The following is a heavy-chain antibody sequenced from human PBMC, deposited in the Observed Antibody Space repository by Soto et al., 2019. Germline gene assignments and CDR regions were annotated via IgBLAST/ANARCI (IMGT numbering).Heavy chain of an antibody. Sequence: TLSLTCTVSGGSIKNYYWNWIRQPAGKGLEWIGRIYSSGSTNYNPSLKSRVTMLVDTSKSQFSLSLNSVTAADTAVYYCAGIGEDIYYGMDVWGQGTTVTVSS. V-gene: IGHV4-4*07. CDR1: GGSIKNYY. CDR2: IYSSGST. CDR3: AGIGEDIYYGMDV. D-gene: IGHD2-15*01. J-gene: IGHJ6*02.